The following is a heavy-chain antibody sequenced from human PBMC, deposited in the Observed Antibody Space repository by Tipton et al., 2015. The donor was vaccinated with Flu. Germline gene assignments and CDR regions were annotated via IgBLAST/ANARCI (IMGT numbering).Heavy chain of an antibody. D-gene: IGHD5-18*01. Sequence: TLSLTCTVSGGSFSSSYWSWIRQPPGKGLEWIGYIYYSGSTDYNPSLKSRVTLSVGPSKNQFSLKLSSVTAADTAVYYCARSTWIQFAYYFDHWGQGTPVTVAS. CDR3: ARSTWIQFAYYFDH. J-gene: IGHJ4*02. CDR1: GGSFSSSY. CDR2: IYYSGST. V-gene: IGHV4-59*01.